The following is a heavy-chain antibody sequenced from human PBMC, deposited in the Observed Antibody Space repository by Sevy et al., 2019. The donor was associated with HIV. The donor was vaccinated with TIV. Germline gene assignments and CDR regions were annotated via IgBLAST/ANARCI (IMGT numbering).Heavy chain of an antibody. D-gene: IGHD3-22*01. CDR2: IYSGGST. CDR3: ARGGYYDSSGYLAYFQH. Sequence: GGSLRLSCAASGFTVSSNYMSWVRQAPGKGLEWVSVIYSGGSTYYADSVKGRFTISRDNSKNTLYLQMNSLIAEDTAVYYGARGGYYDSSGYLAYFQHWGQGTLVTVSS. V-gene: IGHV3-53*01. J-gene: IGHJ1*01. CDR1: GFTVSSNY.